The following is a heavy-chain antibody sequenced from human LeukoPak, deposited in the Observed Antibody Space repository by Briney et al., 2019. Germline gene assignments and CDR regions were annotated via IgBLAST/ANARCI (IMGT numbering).Heavy chain of an antibody. CDR1: GFTFSSYS. D-gene: IGHD2-2*01. CDR2: ISSSSSYI. V-gene: IGHV3-21*01. J-gene: IGHJ4*02. Sequence: GGSLRLSCAASGFTFSSYSMNWVRQAPGKGLEWVSSISSSSSYIYYADSVKGRFTISRDNAKNSLYLQMNSLRAEDTAVYYCARLDCSSTSRSDYWGQGTLVTVSS. CDR3: ARLDCSSTSRSDY.